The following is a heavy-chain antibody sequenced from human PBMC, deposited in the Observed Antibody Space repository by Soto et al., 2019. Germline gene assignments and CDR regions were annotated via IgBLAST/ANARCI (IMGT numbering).Heavy chain of an antibody. Sequence: EVQLLESGGGLVQPGGSLRLSCAASRFTFSTYAMSWVRQAPGKGLEWVSAISGSGGSTYYADSVKGRFTISRDNSKNTLYLQMTSLRAEDTAVYYCAKDLVLRYFDWLPQYFDYWGQGTLVTVSS. CDR3: AKDLVLRYFDWLPQYFDY. CDR1: RFTFSTYA. CDR2: ISGSGGST. D-gene: IGHD3-9*01. J-gene: IGHJ4*02. V-gene: IGHV3-23*01.